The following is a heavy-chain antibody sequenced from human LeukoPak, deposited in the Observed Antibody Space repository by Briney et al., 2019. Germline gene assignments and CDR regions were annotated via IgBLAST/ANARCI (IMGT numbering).Heavy chain of an antibody. CDR2: IYSGGST. CDR3: ARDRVGPNIGGMDV. CDR1: GFTVSSNY. Sequence: GGSLRLSCAASGFTVSSNYMSWVRQAPGKGLEWVSVIYSGGSTYYADSVKGRFTISRDNSKNTLYLQMNSLRAEDTAVYYCARDRVGPNIGGMDVWGQGTTVTVPS. D-gene: IGHD1-26*01. V-gene: IGHV3-66*01. J-gene: IGHJ6*02.